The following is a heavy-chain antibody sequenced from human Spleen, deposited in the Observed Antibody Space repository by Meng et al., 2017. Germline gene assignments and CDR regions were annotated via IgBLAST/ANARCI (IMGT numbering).Heavy chain of an antibody. CDR2: ISGSGGTI. Sequence: GESLKISCAASGFTFSSYEMNWVRQAPGKGLEWVSYISGSGGTIYYADSVKGRFTISRDNAKNSLYLQMNSLRAEDTAVYYCAKDLDSGSYSRGDDAFDIWGQGTMVTVSS. CDR1: GFTFSSYE. V-gene: IGHV3-48*03. CDR3: AKDLDSGSYSRGDDAFDI. J-gene: IGHJ3*02. D-gene: IGHD1-26*01.